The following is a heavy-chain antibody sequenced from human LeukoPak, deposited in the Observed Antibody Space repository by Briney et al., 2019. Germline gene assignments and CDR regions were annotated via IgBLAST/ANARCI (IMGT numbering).Heavy chain of an antibody. V-gene: IGHV4-61*01. CDR1: GGSVSSGSYY. CDR2: IYYSGSS. J-gene: IGHJ6*03. CDR3: ARAASDFWSGYYYYYMDV. Sequence: SETLSLTCTVSGGSVSSGSYYWSWIRQPPGKGLEWIGYIYYSGSSNYNPSLKSRVTIPVDTSKNQFSLKLSSVPAADTAVYYCARAASDFWSGYYYYYMDVWGKGTTVTVSS. D-gene: IGHD3-3*01.